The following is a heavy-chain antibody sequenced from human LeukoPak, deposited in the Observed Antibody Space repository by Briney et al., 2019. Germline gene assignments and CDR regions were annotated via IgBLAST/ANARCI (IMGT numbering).Heavy chain of an antibody. Sequence: PGGSLRLACAVSGFTLTNHGVSRVRQAPGKGLEWVSIITGTGGKYYGDSVKGRFVLSRDNSKNTLYLQMNSLRAEDTALYYCARGTFGVVVSPAYYFYGMDGWGQGTTGTVSS. V-gene: IGHV3-66*02. J-gene: IGHJ6*02. CDR2: ITGTGGK. D-gene: IGHD3-3*01. CDR1: GFTLTNHG. CDR3: ARGTFGVVVSPAYYFYGMDG.